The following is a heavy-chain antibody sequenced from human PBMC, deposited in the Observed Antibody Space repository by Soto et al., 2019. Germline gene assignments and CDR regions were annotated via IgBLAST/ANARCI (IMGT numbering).Heavy chain of an antibody. CDR1: GGSISSGDYS. Sequence: QLQLQESGSGLVKPSQTLSLTCAVSGGSISSGDYSWSWIRQPPGKGLEWIGYIYHSGSTYYNPSLKSRITISVDRSKNQFSLKLSSETAADTAVYYCAAGGGLPRYYWGQGTLVTVSS. CDR3: AAGGGLPRYY. J-gene: IGHJ4*02. CDR2: IYHSGST. D-gene: IGHD5-12*01. V-gene: IGHV4-30-2*01.